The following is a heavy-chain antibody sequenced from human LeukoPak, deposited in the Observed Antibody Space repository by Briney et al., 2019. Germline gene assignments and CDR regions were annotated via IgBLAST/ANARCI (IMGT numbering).Heavy chain of an antibody. CDR3: AKGGGIVATIYRSDY. J-gene: IGHJ4*02. CDR1: GFTFTSYA. Sequence: PGGSLRLSCAASGFTFTSYAMSWVRQAPGKGLEWVSAISGSGGSTYYADSVKGRFTISRDNSKNTLYLQMNSLRAEDTAVYYCAKGGGIVATIYRSDYWGQGTLVTVSS. CDR2: ISGSGGST. D-gene: IGHD5-12*01. V-gene: IGHV3-23*01.